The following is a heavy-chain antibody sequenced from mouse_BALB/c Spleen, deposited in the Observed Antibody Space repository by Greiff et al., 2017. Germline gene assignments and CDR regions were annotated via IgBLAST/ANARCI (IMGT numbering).Heavy chain of an antibody. CDR3: TRDRGYGNYVCDY. CDR2: ISSGGSYT. CDR1: GFTFSSYT. J-gene: IGHJ2*01. Sequence: EVQRVESGGGLVKPGGSLKLSCAASGFTFSSYTMSWVRQTPEKRLEWVATISSGGSYTYYPESVKGRFTISRDNANNTLYLQMSSLKSEDTAMYDCTRDRGYGNYVCDYGGQGTTLTVSS. D-gene: IGHD2-10*02. V-gene: IGHV5-6-4*01.